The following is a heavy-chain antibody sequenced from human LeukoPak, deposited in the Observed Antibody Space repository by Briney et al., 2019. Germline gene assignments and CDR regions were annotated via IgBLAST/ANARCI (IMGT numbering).Heavy chain of an antibody. V-gene: IGHV3-21*01. Sequence: GGSLTLPCTASGFTFSSNSINWVRQAPPTGLELASSISTSSSYINYEDSVKGRFTISRDNANNSLDLQMNRLRADDTAVYYCARDPPEYSSSWFDSWGQGTLVTVSS. D-gene: IGHD6-13*01. J-gene: IGHJ5*01. CDR1: GFTFSSNS. CDR2: ISTSSSYI. CDR3: ARDPPEYSSSWFDS.